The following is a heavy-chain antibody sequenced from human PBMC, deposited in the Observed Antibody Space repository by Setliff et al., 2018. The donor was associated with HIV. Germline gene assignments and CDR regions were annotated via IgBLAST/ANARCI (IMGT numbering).Heavy chain of an antibody. CDR2: IYYSGST. CDR1: GGSISSSY. D-gene: IGHD3-9*01. Sequence: PSETLSLTCTVSGGSISSSYWSWIRQPPGKGLEWIGYIYYSGSTNYNPSLKSRVTISVDTSKNQFSLKLSSVTAADTAVYFCARVRTGSYFQRLDYYYMDVWGKGTTVTVSS. CDR3: ARVRTGSYFQRLDYYYMDV. V-gene: IGHV4-59*12. J-gene: IGHJ6*03.